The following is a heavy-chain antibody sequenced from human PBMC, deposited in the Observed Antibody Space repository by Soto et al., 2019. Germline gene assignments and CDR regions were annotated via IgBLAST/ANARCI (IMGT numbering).Heavy chain of an antibody. CDR1: GGSFSGYY. Sequence: PSETLSLTCAVYGGSFSGYYWSWIRQPPGKGLEWIGEINHSGSTNYNPSLKSRVTISVDTSKNQFSLKLSSVTAADTAVYYCARAPYYYDSSGYYPNWFDPWGQGTLVTVSS. CDR2: INHSGST. V-gene: IGHV4-34*01. CDR3: ARAPYYYDSSGYYPNWFDP. D-gene: IGHD3-22*01. J-gene: IGHJ5*02.